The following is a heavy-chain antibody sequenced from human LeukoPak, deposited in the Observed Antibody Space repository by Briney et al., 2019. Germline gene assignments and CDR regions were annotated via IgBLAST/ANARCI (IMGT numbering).Heavy chain of an antibody. D-gene: IGHD1-1*01. Sequence: SETLSLTCAVSGGSISSNNWWGWVRQPPGKGLEWIGEIYHSGSPNYNPSLKSRVTISVDKSRNHFSLDLSSVTAADTAVYYCARVNINNWHSCDYWGQGTLVTVSS. CDR1: GGSISSNNW. V-gene: IGHV4-4*02. CDR3: ARVNINNWHSCDY. CDR2: IYHSGSP. J-gene: IGHJ4*02.